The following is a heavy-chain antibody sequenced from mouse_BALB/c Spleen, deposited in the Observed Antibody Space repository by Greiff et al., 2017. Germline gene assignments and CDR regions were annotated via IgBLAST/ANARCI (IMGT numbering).Heavy chain of an antibody. D-gene: IGHD1-2*01. CDR2: IDPENGDT. CDR3: SGFYYAMDY. J-gene: IGHJ4*01. V-gene: IGHV14-4*02. CDR1: GFNIKDYY. Sequence: EVKLVESGAELVRPGASVKLSCTASGFNIKDYYMHWVKQRPEQGLEWIGWIDPENGDTEYAPKFQGKATMTADTSSNTAYLQLSSLTSEDTAVYYCSGFYYAMDYWGQGTSVTVSS.